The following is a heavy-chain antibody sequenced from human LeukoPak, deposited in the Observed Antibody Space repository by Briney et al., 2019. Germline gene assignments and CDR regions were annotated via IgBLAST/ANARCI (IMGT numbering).Heavy chain of an antibody. CDR1: GFTFSSYA. J-gene: IGHJ4*02. D-gene: IGHD3-10*01. CDR2: ISGSGGST. V-gene: IGHV3-23*01. Sequence: GGSLRLSCAASGFTFSSYAMSWVRQAPGKGLEWVSAISGSGGSTYYADSVKGRFTISRDNSKNTLYLQMNSLRAEDTAVYYCAKDIYGSGSYYKAFDYWGQGTLVTVSS. CDR3: AKDIYGSGSYYKAFDY.